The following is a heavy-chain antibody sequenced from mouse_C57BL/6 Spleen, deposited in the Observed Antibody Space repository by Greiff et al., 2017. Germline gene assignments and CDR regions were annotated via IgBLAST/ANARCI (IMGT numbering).Heavy chain of an antibody. CDR2: ISDGGSYT. J-gene: IGHJ2*01. CDR1: GFTFSSYA. D-gene: IGHD1-1*02. V-gene: IGHV5-4*01. CDR3: ARVGYFDY. Sequence: EVHLVESGGGLVKPGGSLKLSCAASGFTFSSYAMSWVRQTPEKRLEWVATISDGGSYTYYPDNVKGRFTISRDNAKNNLYLQMSHLKSEDTAMYYCARVGYFDYWGQGTTLTVSS.